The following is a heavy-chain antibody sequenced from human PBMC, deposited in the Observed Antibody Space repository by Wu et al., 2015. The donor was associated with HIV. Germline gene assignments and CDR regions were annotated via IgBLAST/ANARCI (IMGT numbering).Heavy chain of an antibody. J-gene: IGHJ4*02. CDR2: IIPIFGTP. CDR1: GGSFNSYT. CDR3: ASDFGYYSGSVY. V-gene: IGHV1-69*05. Sequence: QVHLVQSGAEVKKPGSSVRVSCEVSGGSFNSYTISWVRQAPGQGLEWMGGIIPIFGTPHYAQKFQGRVTITTDESTSTAYMEVSSLRSEDTAVYYCASDFGYYSGSVYWGQGNTSHRLL. D-gene: IGHD6-19*01.